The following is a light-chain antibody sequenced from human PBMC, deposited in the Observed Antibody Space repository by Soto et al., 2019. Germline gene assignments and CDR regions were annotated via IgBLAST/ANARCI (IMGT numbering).Light chain of an antibody. Sequence: DIQMTQSPSSLSASVGDRVTITCRASQGISNYLAWYQQKPGKVPKLLIYHASTLQSGVPSRFSGSGSGTDFTLTISSLQPEDVATYYCHKSPVFGPGTKVDLK. CDR3: HKSPV. V-gene: IGKV1-27*01. CDR2: HAS. CDR1: QGISNY. J-gene: IGKJ3*01.